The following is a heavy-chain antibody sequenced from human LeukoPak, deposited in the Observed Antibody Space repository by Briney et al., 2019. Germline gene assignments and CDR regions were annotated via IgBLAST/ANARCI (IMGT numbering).Heavy chain of an antibody. CDR2: ISGSGGST. CDR3: GKVDTMIVIEDTYFDY. Sequence: QAGGSLRLSCAASGFTFSSYAMSWVRQAPGKGLEWVSAISGSGGSTYYADSVKGRFTISRDNSKNTLYLQMNSLRAEDTAVYYCGKVDTMIVIEDTYFDYWGQGTLVTVSS. V-gene: IGHV3-23*01. D-gene: IGHD3-22*01. J-gene: IGHJ4*02. CDR1: GFTFSSYA.